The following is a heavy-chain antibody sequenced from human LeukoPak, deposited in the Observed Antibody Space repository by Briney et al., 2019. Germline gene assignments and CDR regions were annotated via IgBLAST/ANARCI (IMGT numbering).Heavy chain of an antibody. V-gene: IGHV4-39*02. CDR3: ARDGTNAGTNNWFDP. Sequence: PSETLSLTCTVSGGSINIDNYYWGWIRQPPGKGLEWIGSTYYRGSAYYNPSLKSRVTISVDTSKNQFSLKLTSVTASDTAVYYCARDGTNAGTNNWFDPWGQGTLVTVSS. D-gene: IGHD1-7*01. CDR2: TYYRGSA. J-gene: IGHJ5*02. CDR1: GGSINIDNYY.